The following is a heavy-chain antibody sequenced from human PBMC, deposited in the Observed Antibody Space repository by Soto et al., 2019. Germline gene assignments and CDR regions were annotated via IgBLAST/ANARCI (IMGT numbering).Heavy chain of an antibody. CDR3: AGNSGWFHYFDY. CDR1: GGSFSGFY. J-gene: IGHJ4*02. V-gene: IGHV4-34*01. CDR2: INHSGST. D-gene: IGHD6-19*01. Sequence: SETLSLTCAVYGGSFSGFYWSWIRQPPGKGLEWIGEINHSGSTNYNPSLKSRVTISVDTSKNQFSLKLSSVTAADTAVYYCAGNSGWFHYFDYWGQGTLVTVSS.